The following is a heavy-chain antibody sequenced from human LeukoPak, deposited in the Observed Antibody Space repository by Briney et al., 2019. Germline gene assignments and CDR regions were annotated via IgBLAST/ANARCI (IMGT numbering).Heavy chain of an antibody. D-gene: IGHD2-15*01. J-gene: IGHJ6*03. Sequence: GGSLRLSCAASGFTFSSYAMSWVRQAPGKGLEWVSAISGSGGSTYYADSVKGRFTISRDNSKNTLYPQMNSLRAEDTAVYYCARLGYCSGGSCYPYYYYMDVWGKGTTVTVSS. V-gene: IGHV3-23*01. CDR2: ISGSGGST. CDR3: ARLGYCSGGSCYPYYYYMDV. CDR1: GFTFSSYA.